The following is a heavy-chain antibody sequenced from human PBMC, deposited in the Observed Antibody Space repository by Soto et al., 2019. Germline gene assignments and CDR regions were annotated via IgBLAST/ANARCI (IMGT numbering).Heavy chain of an antibody. CDR3: ARGVIH. CDR1: GGSISSGGYY. V-gene: IGHV4-31*03. CDR2: IYYSGST. Sequence: VQLEESGPGLVKPSQTLSLTCTVSGGSISSGGYYCSWIRQHPGRGLEWIGYIYYSGSTSYNPSLKRRLPISVDTSKNQFSLKLSSVTAADTAVYYGARGVIHWGQGTLVTVS. J-gene: IGHJ4*02. D-gene: IGHD3-16*02.